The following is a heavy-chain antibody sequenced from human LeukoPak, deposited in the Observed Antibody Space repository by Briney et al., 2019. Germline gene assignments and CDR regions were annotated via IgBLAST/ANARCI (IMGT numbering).Heavy chain of an antibody. CDR3: VRFEHWGIGYFHH. V-gene: IGHV1-69*06. CDR2: IIPIFGTT. CDR1: GGTFSNYA. J-gene: IGHJ4*02. D-gene: IGHD3-16*01. Sequence: ASVKVSCKASGGTFSNYAISWVRQAPGQGLEWMGGIIPIFGTTNYAQKFQGRVTITADKSTSTAYMQMSSLRSEDTAVYYCVRFEHWGIGYFHHWGQGTPVTVSS.